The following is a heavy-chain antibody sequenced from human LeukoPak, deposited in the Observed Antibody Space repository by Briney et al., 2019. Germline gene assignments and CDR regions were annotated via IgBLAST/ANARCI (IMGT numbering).Heavy chain of an antibody. CDR2: INPNSGGT. CDR3: AIRERERGVFAS. V-gene: IGHV1-2*02. D-gene: IGHD3-10*01. J-gene: IGHJ4*02. CDR1: GYTFTGNY. Sequence: ASVKHSCKASGYTFTGNYMHWVREAPGQGLEWMGWINPNSGGTNYAQKLQGRVTMTTDTSTSTAYMELRSLRSDDTAVYYCAIRERERGVFASWGQGTLVTVSS.